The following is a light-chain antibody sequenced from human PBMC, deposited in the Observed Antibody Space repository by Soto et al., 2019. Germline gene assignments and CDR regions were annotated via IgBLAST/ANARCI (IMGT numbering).Light chain of an antibody. CDR1: QDIRSD. CDR2: AAS. Sequence: DIQMTQSPSSLSASVGDRVTITCRASQDIRSDLGWFQQKPGKAPKRLIYAASTLESGVPSRFSGSRYGTEFTLTISSLQPEDFATYYCLQHNSYPFTFSPGTKVDIK. J-gene: IGKJ3*01. V-gene: IGKV1-17*01. CDR3: LQHNSYPFT.